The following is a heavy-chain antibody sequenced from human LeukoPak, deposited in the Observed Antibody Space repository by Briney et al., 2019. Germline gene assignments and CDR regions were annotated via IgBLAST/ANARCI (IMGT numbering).Heavy chain of an antibody. J-gene: IGHJ6*02. CDR1: RFTFSSYW. CDR3: ARAGGAVAGTHYYYYGMDV. CDR2: IRHDGSET. Sequence: GGSLRLSCAASRFTFSSYWMSWVRQAPGKGLEWVANIRHDGSETYYVDSVKGRFTVSRDNARNSLYLQMNSLRAEDTAMYYCARAGGAVAGTHYYYYGMDVWGQGTTVTVSS. V-gene: IGHV3-7*01. D-gene: IGHD6-19*01.